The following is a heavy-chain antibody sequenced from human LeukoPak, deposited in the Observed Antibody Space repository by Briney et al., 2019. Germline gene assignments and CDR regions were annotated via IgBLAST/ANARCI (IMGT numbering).Heavy chain of an antibody. CDR1: GGSISGYY. D-gene: IGHD4-17*01. J-gene: IGHJ4*02. CDR3: ARVTVTTTGYYFDY. V-gene: IGHV4-4*07. CDR2: IYTSGST. Sequence: SETLSLTCTVSGGSISGYYWSWIRQPAGKGLEWIGRIYTSGSTNYNPSLKSRVTISIDKSKNQFSLKLSSLTAADTAVYYCARVTVTTTGYYFDYWGQGTLVTVSS.